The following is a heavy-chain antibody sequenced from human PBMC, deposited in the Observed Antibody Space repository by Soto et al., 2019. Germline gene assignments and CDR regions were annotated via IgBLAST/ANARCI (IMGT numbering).Heavy chain of an antibody. J-gene: IGHJ6*02. CDR3: ARQNGDYYGMDV. D-gene: IGHD3-10*01. CDR2: ISYDGSNK. CDR1: GFTFSSYG. Sequence: GGSLRLSCAASGFTFSSYGMHWVRQAPGKGLEWVAVISYDGSNKYYADSVKGRFTISRANSKNTLYLQMNSLRAEDTAVYYCARQNGDYYGMDVWGQGTTVTVSS. V-gene: IGHV3-30*03.